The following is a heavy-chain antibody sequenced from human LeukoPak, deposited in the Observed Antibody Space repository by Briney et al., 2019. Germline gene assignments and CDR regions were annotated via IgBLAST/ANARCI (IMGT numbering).Heavy chain of an antibody. CDR2: INPKSGGT. CDR3: VGGCSTTSCYAY. CDR1: GYTFTDYY. D-gene: IGHD2-2*01. V-gene: IGHV1-2*02. J-gene: IGHJ4*02. Sequence: ASVKVSCKASGYTFTDYYVHWVRQAPGQGLEWMGWINPKSGGTTYAQKFQGRVTMTGDTSISTAFMELSRLRSDDTAMYHCVGGCSTTSCYAYWGQGTLVTVSS.